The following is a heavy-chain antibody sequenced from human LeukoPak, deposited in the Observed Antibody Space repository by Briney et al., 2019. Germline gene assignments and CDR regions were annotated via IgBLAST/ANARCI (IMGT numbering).Heavy chain of an antibody. CDR1: GYSISSAYY. Sequence: SETLSLICTVSGYSISSAYYWGWIRQPPGKGLEWIGSIYHSGSTYYNPSLKSRVTMSVDTSKNQLSLKLSSVTAADTAVYYCAREKSSSYGLAQHWGQGTLVTVSS. CDR3: AREKSSSYGLAQH. D-gene: IGHD3-22*01. V-gene: IGHV4-38-2*02. J-gene: IGHJ1*01. CDR2: IYHSGST.